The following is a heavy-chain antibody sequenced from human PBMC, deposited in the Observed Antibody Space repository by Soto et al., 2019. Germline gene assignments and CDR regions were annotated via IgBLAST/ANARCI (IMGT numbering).Heavy chain of an antibody. Sequence: GGSLRLSCAASGFTFSSYSMNWVRQAPGKGLEWVSSISSSSSYIYYADSVKGRFTISRDNAKNSLYLQMNSLRAEDTAVYYCARGPLSDYIWGSYRWGQGTLVTVSS. CDR2: ISSSSSYI. CDR3: ARGPLSDYIWGSYR. V-gene: IGHV3-21*01. J-gene: IGHJ4*02. D-gene: IGHD3-16*02. CDR1: GFTFSSYS.